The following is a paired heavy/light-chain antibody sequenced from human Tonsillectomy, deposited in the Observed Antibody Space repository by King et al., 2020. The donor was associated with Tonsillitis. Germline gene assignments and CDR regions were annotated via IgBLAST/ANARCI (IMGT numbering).Light chain of an antibody. CDR3: QQYYSYQWT. V-gene: IGKV1-8*01. CDR2: AAS. CDR1: QGISSY. J-gene: IGKJ1*01. Sequence: AIRMTQSPSSFSASTGDRVNITCRASQGISSYLAWYQQKPGKAPKLLIYAASTLQSGVPSRFSGSGSGTDFTLTISCLQSEDFATYYCQQYYSYQWTFGQGTKVEIK.
Heavy chain of an antibody. CDR3: AKQIGFCSGGTCSLDN. CDR1: GFTFSNYA. J-gene: IGHJ4*02. Sequence: EVQLLESGGGLVQSGGSLRLSCAASGFTFSNYAMSWVRQAPGKGLEWVSSISGSGVYVYYADSVEGRFTISRDNSKNTLCLQMNSLRAEDTAVYYCAKQIGFCSGGTCSLDNWGQGALVTVSS. V-gene: IGHV3-23*01. D-gene: IGHD2-15*01. CDR2: ISGSGVYV.